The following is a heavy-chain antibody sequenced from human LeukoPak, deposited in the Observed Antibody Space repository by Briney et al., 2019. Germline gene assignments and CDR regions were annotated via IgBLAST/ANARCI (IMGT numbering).Heavy chain of an antibody. J-gene: IGHJ4*02. Sequence: GGSLRLSCAASGFTVDSNYMCWVRQAPGKGLEWVSIISSSSSYIYYADSVKGRFTISRDNAKNSLYLQVNSLRAEDSAVYYCARDGVAPGIYFDYWGQGTLVTVSS. CDR2: ISSSSSYI. CDR1: GFTVDSNY. D-gene: IGHD2-2*01. V-gene: IGHV3-21*04. CDR3: ARDGVAPGIYFDY.